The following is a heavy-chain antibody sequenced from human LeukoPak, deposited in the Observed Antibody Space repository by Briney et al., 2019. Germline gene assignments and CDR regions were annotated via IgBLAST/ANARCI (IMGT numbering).Heavy chain of an antibody. D-gene: IGHD5-18*01. CDR1: GFTFSSYG. CDR3: AKGGYSYGSFDY. V-gene: IGHV3-33*06. Sequence: PGGSLRLSCAASGFTFSSYGMHWVRQAPGKGLEWVAVIWYDGSNKYYADSVKGRFTISRDNSKNTLYLQMKSLRAEDTAVYSCAKGGYSYGSFDYWGQGTLVTVSS. J-gene: IGHJ4*02. CDR2: IWYDGSNK.